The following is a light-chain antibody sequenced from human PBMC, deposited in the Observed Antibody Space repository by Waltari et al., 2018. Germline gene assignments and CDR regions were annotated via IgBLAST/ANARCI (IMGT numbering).Light chain of an antibody. CDR3: QQYHDYPWT. CDR2: AAS. V-gene: IGKV1-8*01. CDR1: QGVSTY. J-gene: IGKJ1*01. Sequence: AIRMTQSPSSLSASIGDRVTISCRASQGVSTYLAWYQPKPGKAPSLLIHAASTLQTGVPSRFSGSGTGTDFTLTITCLQSADFAIYFCQQYHDYPWTFGQGTKVEI.